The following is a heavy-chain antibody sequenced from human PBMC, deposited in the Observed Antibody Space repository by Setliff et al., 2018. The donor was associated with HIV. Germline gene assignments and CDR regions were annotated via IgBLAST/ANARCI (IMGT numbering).Heavy chain of an antibody. V-gene: IGHV1-69*10. D-gene: IGHD3-16*01. CDR2: AIPMLGIA. Sequence: WASVKVSCKASGGTFSSYVINWVRQAPGQGLEWMGGAIPMLGIANHVHKFQGRVTITADKSTSIAYMELNSLRSEDTAVYYCARSSYYDVNSPFDYWGQGTRVTVSS. CDR3: ARSSYYDVNSPFDY. J-gene: IGHJ4*02. CDR1: GGTFSSYV.